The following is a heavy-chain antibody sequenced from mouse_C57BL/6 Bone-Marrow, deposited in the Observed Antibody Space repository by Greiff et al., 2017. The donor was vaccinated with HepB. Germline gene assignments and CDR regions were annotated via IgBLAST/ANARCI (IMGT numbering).Heavy chain of an antibody. Sequence: VKLQQSGAELVRPGASVTLSCKASGYTFTDYEMHWVKQTPVHGLEWIGAIDPETGGTAYNQKFKGKAILTADKSSSTAYMELRSLTSEDSAVYYCTRDWSAYWGQGTLVTVSA. V-gene: IGHV1-15*01. J-gene: IGHJ3*01. CDR2: IDPETGGT. CDR1: GYTFTDYE. CDR3: TRDWSAY.